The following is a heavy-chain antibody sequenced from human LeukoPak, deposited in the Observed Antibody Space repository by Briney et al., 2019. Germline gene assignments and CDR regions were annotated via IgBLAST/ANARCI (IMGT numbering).Heavy chain of an antibody. J-gene: IGHJ5*02. V-gene: IGHV4-59*01. CDR2: IYYSGST. CDR3: ARDLQGSSWSFDP. CDR1: GGSINSFY. D-gene: IGHD6-13*01. Sequence: SETLSLTCSVSGGSINSFYWVWVRQSPGKGLEWIGYIYYSGSTHYNPSLKSRVTISADRSRTHFSLRLKSVTAADTAVYYCARDLQGSSWSFDPWGQGTLVTVSS.